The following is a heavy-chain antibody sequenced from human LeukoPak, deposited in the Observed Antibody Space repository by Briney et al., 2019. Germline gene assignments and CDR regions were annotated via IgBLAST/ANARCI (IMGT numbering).Heavy chain of an antibody. D-gene: IGHD3-16*02. Sequence: KPSETLSLTCSVSGDSISKNGFFWVCIRQPPGKGLEWMGSIDYRGDTYYKPALKRRVTISVNTSKNQFSLKLNSVNAADTAVYYCAKQGAQLSKSFFDPWGQGTLVTVSS. CDR1: GDSISKNGFF. CDR2: IDYRGDT. V-gene: IGHV4-39*01. CDR3: AKQGAQLSKSFFDP. J-gene: IGHJ5*02.